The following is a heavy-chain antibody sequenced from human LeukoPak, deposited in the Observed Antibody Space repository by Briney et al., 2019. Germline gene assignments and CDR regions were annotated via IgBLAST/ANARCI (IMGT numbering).Heavy chain of an antibody. V-gene: IGHV5-51*01. CDR2: IYPGDSDT. CDR3: TRQTGYPSDFDY. J-gene: IGHJ4*02. Sequence: GESLKISCKASGYRFANYWIGWVRQMLGKGLEWMGIIYPGDSDTKYSPSFQGQVTISADKSTSTAYLQWSSLKASDTAMYYCTRQTGYPSDFDYWAQGTLVTVSS. CDR1: GYRFANYW. D-gene: IGHD5-12*01.